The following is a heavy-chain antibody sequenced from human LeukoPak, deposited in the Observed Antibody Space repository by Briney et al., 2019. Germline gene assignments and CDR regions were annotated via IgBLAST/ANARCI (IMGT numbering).Heavy chain of an antibody. CDR1: GFTFSSYG. CDR2: ISGSGGST. Sequence: PGGSLRLSCAASGFTFSSYGMSWVRQAPGKGLEWVSGISGSGGSTYYADSVKGRFTISRDNSKNTLYLQMNSLSAEDTAVYYCAKDQSAGWYSDCWGQGTLVTVSS. D-gene: IGHD6-19*01. V-gene: IGHV3-23*01. CDR3: AKDQSAGWYSDC. J-gene: IGHJ4*02.